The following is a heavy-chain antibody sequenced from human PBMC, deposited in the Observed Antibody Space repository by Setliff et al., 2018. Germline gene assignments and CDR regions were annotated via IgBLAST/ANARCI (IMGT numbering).Heavy chain of an antibody. CDR3: ATLLANYGSGMDV. D-gene: IGHD3-10*01. Sequence: ASETLSLTCAVSGSSIISDHYWVWIRQPPGRGLEWIGSIFQSGNTYYNPSLKSRVTISVDTSKNQFSLKVNSVTAADTAVYYCATLLANYGSGMDVWGQGTTVTVSS. CDR2: IFQSGNT. J-gene: IGHJ6*02. CDR1: GSSIISDHY. V-gene: IGHV4-38-2*01.